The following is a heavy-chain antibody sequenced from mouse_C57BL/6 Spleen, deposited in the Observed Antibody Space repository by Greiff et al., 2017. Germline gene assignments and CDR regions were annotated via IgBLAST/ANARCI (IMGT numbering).Heavy chain of an antibody. CDR1: GYTFTSYW. J-gene: IGHJ2*01. Sequence: QVQLQQPGAELVKPGASVKMSCKASGYTFTSYWITWVKQRPGQGLEWIGDIYPGSGSTNYNEKFKSKATLTVDKSSSTAYMQLSSLTSEDSAVYYCARKGGREGYFDYWGQGTTLTVSS. CDR3: ARKGGREGYFDY. CDR2: IYPGSGST. V-gene: IGHV1-55*01.